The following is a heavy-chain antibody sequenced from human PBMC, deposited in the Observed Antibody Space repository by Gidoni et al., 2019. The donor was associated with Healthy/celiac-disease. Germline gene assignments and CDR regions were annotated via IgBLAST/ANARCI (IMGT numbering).Heavy chain of an antibody. D-gene: IGHD6-6*01. V-gene: IGHV4-61*02. CDR1: GGPISSGSYY. CDR2: IYTSGST. J-gene: IGHJ3*02. CDR3: ASSSGLDAFDI. Sequence: QVQLQESGPGLVKPSQTLSLTCTVPGGPISSGSYYWSWIRQPAGKGLEWIGRIYTSGSTNYNPSLKSRVTISVDTSKNQFSLKLSSVTAADTAVYYCASSSGLDAFDIWGQGTMVTVSS.